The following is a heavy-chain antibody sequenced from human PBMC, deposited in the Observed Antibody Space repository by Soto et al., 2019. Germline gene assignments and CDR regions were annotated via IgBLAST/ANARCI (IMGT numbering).Heavy chain of an antibody. CDR2: ISGSGGST. Sequence: GGSLRLSCAASGFTFSSYAMSWVRQAPGKGLEWVSAISGSGGSTYYADSVKGRFTISRDNSKNTLYLQMNSPRAEDTAVYYCAKSWIQLWLRYFDYWGQGTLVTVSS. CDR3: AKSWIQLWLRYFDY. D-gene: IGHD5-18*01. V-gene: IGHV3-23*01. CDR1: GFTFSSYA. J-gene: IGHJ4*02.